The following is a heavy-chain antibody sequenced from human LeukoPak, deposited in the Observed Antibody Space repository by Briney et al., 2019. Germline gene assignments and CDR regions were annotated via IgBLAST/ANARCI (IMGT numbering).Heavy chain of an antibody. CDR3: AKDFDGSLVFGY. CDR2: ISYDGSNK. Sequence: GGSLRLSCAASGFTFSSYAMHWVRQAPGKGLEWVAVISYDGSNKYYADSVKGRFTISRDNSKNTLYLQMNSLRAEDTAVYYCAKDFDGSLVFGYWGQGTLVTVSS. J-gene: IGHJ4*02. CDR1: GFTFSSYA. V-gene: IGHV3-30-3*01. D-gene: IGHD2-15*01.